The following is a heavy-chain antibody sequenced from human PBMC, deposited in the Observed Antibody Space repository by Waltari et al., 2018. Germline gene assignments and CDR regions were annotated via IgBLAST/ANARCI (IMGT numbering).Heavy chain of an antibody. V-gene: IGHV4-59*08. J-gene: IGHJ4*02. CDR1: GGSVSPDY. CDR2: ISYTGVT. D-gene: IGHD3-10*01. Sequence: QVQLQESGPGLVKPSETLSLTCTVSGGSVSPDYWSWVRQPPGKGLEWVAYISYTGVTNFSPSLHGRLSLSVDTSNNQFSLKLRSVTAADTAVYYCTRLSRAVDGSHYFDNWGQGTLVAVSS. CDR3: TRLSRAVDGSHYFDN.